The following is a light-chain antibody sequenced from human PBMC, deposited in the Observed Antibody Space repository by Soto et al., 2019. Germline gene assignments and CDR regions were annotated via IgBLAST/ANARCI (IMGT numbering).Light chain of an antibody. CDR1: QSVSSY. CDR2: DAS. CDR3: QQYGSSPLT. J-gene: IGKJ5*01. Sequence: EIVVTQSPSTLSWSAGERATLSCRASQSVSSYLAWYQQKPGQAPRLLIYDASNRATGIPARFSGSGYGTDFTLTISRLETEDFAVYYCQQYGSSPLTFGQGTRLEIK. V-gene: IGKV3-20*01.